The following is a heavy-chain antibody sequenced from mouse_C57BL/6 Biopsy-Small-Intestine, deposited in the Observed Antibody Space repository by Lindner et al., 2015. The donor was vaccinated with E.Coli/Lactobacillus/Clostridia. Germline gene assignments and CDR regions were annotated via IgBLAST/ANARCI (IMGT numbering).Heavy chain of an antibody. J-gene: IGHJ2*01. CDR1: GYTFSDYE. Sequence: VQLQESGAELVRPGASVTLSCKASGYTFSDYEIHWVKQTPVHGLEWIGGVAPETGGTAYNQKFKGKAILTADKSSRTAYMELRGLTSEDSAVYYCSRNWIDYWGQGTTLTVSS. CDR2: VAPETGGT. D-gene: IGHD4-1*01. V-gene: IGHV1-15*01. CDR3: SRNWIDY.